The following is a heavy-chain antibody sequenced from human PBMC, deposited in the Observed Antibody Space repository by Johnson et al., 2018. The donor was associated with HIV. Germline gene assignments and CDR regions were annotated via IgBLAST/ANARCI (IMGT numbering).Heavy chain of an antibody. CDR2: ISSSGGTI. CDR3: AGGRGWVTLNAFDM. V-gene: IGHV3-48*04. D-gene: IGHD4-23*01. J-gene: IGHJ3*02. CDR1: GFTVSRNY. Sequence: VQLVESGGSVVRPGGSLRLSCAASGFTVSRNYMSWVRQAPGKGLEWVSYISSSGGTIYYADSVKGRFTISRDNAKNSLYLQMNRLRADDTAVYYCAGGRGWVTLNAFDMWGQGTMVTVSS.